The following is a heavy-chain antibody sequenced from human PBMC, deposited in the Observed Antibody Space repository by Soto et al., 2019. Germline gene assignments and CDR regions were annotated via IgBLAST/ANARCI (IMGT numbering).Heavy chain of an antibody. CDR1: GFTFSSYS. V-gene: IGHV3-21*01. J-gene: IGHJ6*02. CDR3: ARKGPQWLVRGYYYGMDV. Sequence: GGSLRLSCAASGFTFSSYSMNWVRQAPGKGLVWVSSISSSSSYMYYADSVKGRFTISRDNAKNSLYLQMNSLRAEDTAVYYCARKGPQWLVRGYYYGMDVWGQGTTVTVSS. CDR2: ISSSSSYM. D-gene: IGHD6-19*01.